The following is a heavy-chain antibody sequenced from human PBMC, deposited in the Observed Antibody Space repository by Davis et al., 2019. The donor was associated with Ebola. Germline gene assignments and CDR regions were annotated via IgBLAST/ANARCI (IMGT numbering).Heavy chain of an antibody. CDR2: IYHSGAT. CDR1: GGSISSSNW. V-gene: IGHV4-4*02. Sequence: MPSETLSLTCAVSGGSISSSNWWSWVRQSPGKGLEWTGEIYHSGATNYNPSLKSRITMSVDKSKNQFSLKLSSVTAADTAVYYCARDYYDSSGYLWYFDLWGRGTLVTVSS. D-gene: IGHD3-22*01. CDR3: ARDYYDSSGYLWYFDL. J-gene: IGHJ2*01.